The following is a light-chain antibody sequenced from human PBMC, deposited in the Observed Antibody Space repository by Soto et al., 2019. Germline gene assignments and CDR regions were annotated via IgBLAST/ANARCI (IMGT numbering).Light chain of an antibody. CDR1: QTISSW. CDR3: QHYNSYSEA. Sequence: DIQMTQSPATLAASXGGGVTITXXASQTISSWLAWYQQKPGKAPKLLIYKASTLKSGVPSRFSGSGSGTEFTLTISSLQPDDFATYYCQHYNSYSEAFGQGTKVDNK. CDR2: KAS. J-gene: IGKJ1*01. V-gene: IGKV1-5*03.